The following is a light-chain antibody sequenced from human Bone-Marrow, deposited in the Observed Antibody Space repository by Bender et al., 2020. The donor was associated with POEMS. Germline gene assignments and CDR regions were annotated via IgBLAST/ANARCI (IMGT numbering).Light chain of an antibody. CDR1: SSTIGTYNL. CDR2: EGY. CDR3: FSYVSYSTWV. J-gene: IGLJ3*02. V-gene: IGLV2-23*01. Sequence: QSALTQPASVSGSPGQSITISCTGTSSTIGTYNLVSWYQHHPGKAPKLIIYEGYKRPSGVTPRISGSVSDNTASLTISGLRADRESAYSCFSYVSYSTWVFGGGTELTV.